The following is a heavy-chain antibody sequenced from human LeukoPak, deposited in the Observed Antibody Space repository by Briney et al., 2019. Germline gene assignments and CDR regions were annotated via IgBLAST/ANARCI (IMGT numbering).Heavy chain of an antibody. J-gene: IGHJ4*02. V-gene: IGHV5-51*01. D-gene: IGHD5-12*01. Sequence: GESLKISCKGSGYSFTSYWIGWVRQMPGKGLEWMGIIYPVDSDTRYSPSFQGQVTISADKSISTAYLQWSSLKASDTAMYYCARHPPLYSGYDYIIDYWGQGTLVTVSS. CDR2: IYPVDSDT. CDR1: GYSFTSYW. CDR3: ARHPPLYSGYDYIIDY.